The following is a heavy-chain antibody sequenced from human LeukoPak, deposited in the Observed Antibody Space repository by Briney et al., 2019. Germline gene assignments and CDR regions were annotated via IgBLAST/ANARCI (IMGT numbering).Heavy chain of an antibody. V-gene: IGHV3-53*01. CDR2: IYSGGST. CDR3: ARGPAGYN. CDR1: GFTVSSNH. J-gene: IGHJ4*02. Sequence: GGSLGLSCAASGFTVSSNHMSWVRQAPGKGLEWVSVIYSGGSTDYADSVKGRFTISRDNLKNTLYLQMNSLRAEDTAVYYCARGPAGYNWGQGTLVTFSS. D-gene: IGHD1-1*01.